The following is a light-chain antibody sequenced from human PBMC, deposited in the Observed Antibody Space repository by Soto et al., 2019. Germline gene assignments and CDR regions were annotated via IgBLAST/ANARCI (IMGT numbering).Light chain of an antibody. CDR1: SSDVGGYNY. CDR2: EVS. V-gene: IGLV2-14*01. Sequence: QSVLTQPASVSGSPGQWITISCTGTSSDVGGYNYVSWYQQHPGKAPKLMIYEVSNRPSGVSNRFSGSKSGNTASLTISGLQAEDEADYYCTSYTRSSTQVFGTGTKLTVL. CDR3: TSYTRSSTQV. J-gene: IGLJ1*01.